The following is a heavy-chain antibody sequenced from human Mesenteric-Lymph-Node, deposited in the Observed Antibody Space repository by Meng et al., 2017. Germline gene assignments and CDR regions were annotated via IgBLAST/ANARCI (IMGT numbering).Heavy chain of an antibody. D-gene: IGHD2-8*01. CDR3: ARESLSPIVLMVYAMSGWFDP. CDR2: ISYDGSNK. J-gene: IGHJ5*02. CDR1: GFTFSSYA. V-gene: IGHV3-30*01. Sequence: GESLKISCAASGFTFSSYAMHWVRQAPGKGLEWVAVISYDGSNKYYADSVKGRFTISRDNSKNTLYLQMNSLRAEDTAVYYCARESLSPIVLMVYAMSGWFDPWGQGTLVTVSS.